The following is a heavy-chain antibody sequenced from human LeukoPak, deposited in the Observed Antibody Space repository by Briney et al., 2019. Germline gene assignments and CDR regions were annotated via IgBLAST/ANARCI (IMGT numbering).Heavy chain of an antibody. Sequence: SGGSLRFSCAASGFTFSSYGMHWVRQAPGKGLEWVAFIRYDGSNKYYADSVKGRFTISRDNSKNTLYLQMNSLRAEDTAVYYCAKDPDEAVAGTPFDYWGQGTLVTVSS. CDR3: AKDPDEAVAGTPFDY. CDR2: IRYDGSNK. J-gene: IGHJ4*02. D-gene: IGHD6-19*01. V-gene: IGHV3-30*02. CDR1: GFTFSSYG.